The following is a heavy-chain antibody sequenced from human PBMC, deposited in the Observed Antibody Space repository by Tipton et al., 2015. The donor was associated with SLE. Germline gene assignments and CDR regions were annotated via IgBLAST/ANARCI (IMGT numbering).Heavy chain of an antibody. V-gene: IGHV4-61*01. D-gene: IGHD6-13*01. J-gene: IGHJ6*02. CDR1: GGSVSSGSYY. CDR3: ARGVAAADPYYYGMDV. CDR2: IYYSGST. Sequence: LRLSCTVSGGSVSSGSYYWSWIRQPPGKGLEWIGYIYYSGSTNYNPSLKSRVTISVDTSKNQFSLKLSSVTAADTAVYYCARGVAAADPYYYGMDVWGQGTTVTVSS.